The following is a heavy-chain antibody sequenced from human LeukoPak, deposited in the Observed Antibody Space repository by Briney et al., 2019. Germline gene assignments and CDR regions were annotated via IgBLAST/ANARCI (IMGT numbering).Heavy chain of an antibody. Sequence: ASVKVSCKASGYTFTSYGISWVRQAPGQGLEWMGWISAYNGNTNYAQKLQGRVTMTTDTSTSTAYMELRSLRSDDTGRYFCARNPRGSSGYTIDYRGPGTPVTVPP. CDR1: GYTFTSYG. J-gene: IGHJ4*02. CDR2: ISAYNGNT. V-gene: IGHV1-18*01. D-gene: IGHD2-2*02. CDR3: ARNPRGSSGYTIDY.